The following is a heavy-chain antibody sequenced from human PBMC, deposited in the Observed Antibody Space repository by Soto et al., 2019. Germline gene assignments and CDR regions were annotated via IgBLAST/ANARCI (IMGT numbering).Heavy chain of an antibody. CDR1: GFTFSSYA. V-gene: IGHV3-23*01. J-gene: IGHJ5*02. D-gene: IGHD3-22*01. CDR3: AKDLKIGVVIPDNWFDP. Sequence: ESGGGLVQPGGSLRLSCAASGFTFSSYAMSWVRQAPGKGLEWVSAISGSGGSTYYADSVKGRFTISRDNSKNTLYLQMNSLRAEDTAVYYCAKDLKIGVVIPDNWFDPWGQGTLVTVSS. CDR2: ISGSGGST.